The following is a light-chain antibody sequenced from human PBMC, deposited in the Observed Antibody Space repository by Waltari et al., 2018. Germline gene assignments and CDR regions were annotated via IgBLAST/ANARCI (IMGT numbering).Light chain of an antibody. CDR1: QDIDDE. CDR3: LEHDNFPTHT. CDR2: EAT. Sequence: ETTLTQSPAFMSANPRDKDNSSFRASQDIDDEMSWYQQKPGEGAIFIIQEATTLVAGIPPRFSGSGYRTDFTLTINNIQSEDVASYFCLEHDNFPTHTFGQGTKLEIK. J-gene: IGKJ2*01. V-gene: IGKV5-2*01.